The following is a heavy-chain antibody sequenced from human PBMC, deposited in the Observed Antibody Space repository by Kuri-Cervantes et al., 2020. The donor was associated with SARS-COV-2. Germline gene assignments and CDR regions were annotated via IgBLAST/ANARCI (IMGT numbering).Heavy chain of an antibody. V-gene: IGHV3-7*01. J-gene: IGHJ3*02. CDR1: XXTFSSYW. D-gene: IGHD1-26*01. CDR2: IKXXGSXX. CDR3: XXLGPXLSGXXDAFDI. Sequence: GGSLRXXXAXXXXTFSSYWVXWVRQAPGKGXEWVXNIKXXGSXXXYVDSVXXXFTIXRDNAKXXLYVQMNSMXAEDXXVYYCXXLGPXLSGXXDAFDIWGQGTMVTVSS.